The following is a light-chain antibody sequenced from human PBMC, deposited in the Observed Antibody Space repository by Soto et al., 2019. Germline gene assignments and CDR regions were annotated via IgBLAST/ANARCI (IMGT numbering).Light chain of an antibody. Sequence: DIPMTQSPSTLSASVGDRVTITCRASQSISTWLAWYQQKPGKAPKLLIYKASSLESGVPAGFSGSGSGTEFTLTISSLQPDDFATYFCQQYNSYPRTFGQGTKLEIK. V-gene: IGKV1-5*03. CDR3: QQYNSYPRT. CDR1: QSISTW. J-gene: IGKJ2*01. CDR2: KAS.